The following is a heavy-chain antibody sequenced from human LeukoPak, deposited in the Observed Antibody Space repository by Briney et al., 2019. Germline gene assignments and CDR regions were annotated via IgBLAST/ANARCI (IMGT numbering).Heavy chain of an antibody. CDR3: ARQGVVGATGFDF. J-gene: IGHJ4*02. CDR1: GGSISELSYY. D-gene: IGHD1-26*01. Sequence: SGTLSLTCSVSGGSISELSYYWGWIRQPPGKGLECIGNIYYSGSTYNNPSLESRVVISVDSSRNQFSLNLTSVTATDTAVYSCARQGVVGATGFDFWGQGILVTVSS. CDR2: IYYSGST. V-gene: IGHV4-39*01.